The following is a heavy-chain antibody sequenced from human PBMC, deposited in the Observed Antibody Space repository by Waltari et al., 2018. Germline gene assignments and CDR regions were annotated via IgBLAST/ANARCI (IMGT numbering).Heavy chain of an antibody. CDR1: GFKYGVSW. CDR3: ARGARRTTVTTGWWYFDL. J-gene: IGHJ2*01. Sequence: EVQLVESGGGLVQPGGSLRPSCAAFGFKYGVSWLLWVRQAPGKGLVWVSRSNSDGSSTSYADSVKGRFTISKDNAKNTVYLQMNSLRAEDTAIYYCARGARRTTVTTGWWYFDLWGRGTLVTVSS. D-gene: IGHD4-17*01. CDR2: SNSDGSST. V-gene: IGHV3-74*01.